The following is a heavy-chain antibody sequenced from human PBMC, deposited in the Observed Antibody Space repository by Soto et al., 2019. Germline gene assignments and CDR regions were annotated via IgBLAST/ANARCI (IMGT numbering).Heavy chain of an antibody. D-gene: IGHD3-22*01. CDR3: AVPVVITDNSGY. CDR1: GFTFSSYS. CDR2: ISSSSCYI. Sequence: EVQLVEAGGGLVKPGGSLRLSCAASGFTFSSYSMNWVLQAPGKGLEWVSSISSSSCYIYYADSVKGRFTISRDNGKNSLYLQMNSLRAEDTAVYYCAVPVVITDNSGYWCQGTLLTVSS. J-gene: IGHJ4*02. V-gene: IGHV3-21*01.